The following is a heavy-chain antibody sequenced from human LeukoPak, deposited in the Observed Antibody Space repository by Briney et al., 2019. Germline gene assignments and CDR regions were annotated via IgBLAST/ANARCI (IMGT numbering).Heavy chain of an antibody. CDR1: GFTLSSYG. J-gene: IGHJ4*02. CDR3: ARDLGYFDY. Sequence: GGSLRLSCAASGFTLSSYGMHWVRQAPGRGLEWVTFLWYDGSNKYYADSVKGRFTISRDNSKDTLYLQMNTLRAEDTAVYYCARDLGYFDYWGQGTLVTVSS. V-gene: IGHV3-33*01. CDR2: LWYDGSNK.